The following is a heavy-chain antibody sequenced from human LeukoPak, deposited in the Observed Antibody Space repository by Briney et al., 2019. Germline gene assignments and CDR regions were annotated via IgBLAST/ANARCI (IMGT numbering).Heavy chain of an antibody. CDR2: INHSGST. J-gene: IGHJ4*02. Sequence: SETLSLTCTVSGGSISSSSYYWGWIRRPPGKGLEWIGEINHSGSTNYNPSLKSRVTISVDTSKNQFTLKLSSVTAADTAVYYCAWNGGPGGRNFDYWGQGTLVTVSS. D-gene: IGHD3-10*01. CDR1: GGSISSSSYY. CDR3: AWNGGPGGRNFDY. V-gene: IGHV4-39*06.